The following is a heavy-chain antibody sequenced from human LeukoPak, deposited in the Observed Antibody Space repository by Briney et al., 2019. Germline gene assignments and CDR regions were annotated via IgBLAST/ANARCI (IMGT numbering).Heavy chain of an antibody. CDR2: INPNSGGT. Sequence: ASVKVSCKASGYTFTGYYMHWVRQAPGQGLEWMGWINPNSGGTNYAQKFQGRVTMTRDTSISTAYMELSRLRSDDTAVYYCARLLWFGVPFDYRGQGTLVTVSS. CDR3: ARLLWFGVPFDY. V-gene: IGHV1-2*02. D-gene: IGHD3-10*01. J-gene: IGHJ4*02. CDR1: GYTFTGYY.